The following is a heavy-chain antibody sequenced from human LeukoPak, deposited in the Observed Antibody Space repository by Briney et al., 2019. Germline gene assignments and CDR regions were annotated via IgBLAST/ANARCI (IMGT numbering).Heavy chain of an antibody. CDR3: ARARRRVIETE. J-gene: IGHJ4*02. CDR1: GVSVSSGSYY. Sequence: SETLSLTCTVSGVSVSSGSYYWSWIRQPPGKGLEWIGYIYYSGSTNYNPSLKSRVTISVDTSKNQFSLKLSSVTAADTAVYYCARARRRVIETEWGQGTLVTVSS. CDR2: IYYSGST. D-gene: IGHD3-16*02. V-gene: IGHV4-61*01.